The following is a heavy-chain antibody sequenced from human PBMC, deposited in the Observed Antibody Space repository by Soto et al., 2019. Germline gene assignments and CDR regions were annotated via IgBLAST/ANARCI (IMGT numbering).Heavy chain of an antibody. V-gene: IGHV4-59*08. Sequence: SETLSLTCTVSGGYISSYYWSWIRQPPGKGLEWIGLIYYSGSTYYNPSLKSRVTISVDTSKNQFSLKLSSVTAADTAVYYCARRYSSSSVNYGSGNFDYWGQGTLVTVSS. CDR3: ARRYSSSSVNYGSGNFDY. CDR2: IYYSGST. CDR1: GGYISSYY. D-gene: IGHD6-6*01. J-gene: IGHJ4*02.